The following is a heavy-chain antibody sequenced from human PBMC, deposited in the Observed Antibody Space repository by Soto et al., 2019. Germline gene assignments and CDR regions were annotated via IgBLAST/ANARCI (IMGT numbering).Heavy chain of an antibody. CDR2: ISYDGSNK. V-gene: IGHV3-30*18. J-gene: IGHJ3*01. D-gene: IGHD6-19*01. CDR1: GFTFSSYG. CDR3: AKDQGAGTLRF. Sequence: QVQLVESGGGVVQPGRSLRLSCAASGFTFSSYGMHWVRQAPGKGLEWVAVISYDGSNKYYADSVKGRFTISRDNSKNTLYLQMNSLRAEDRAVYYCAKDQGAGTLRFWGQGTMVTVSS.